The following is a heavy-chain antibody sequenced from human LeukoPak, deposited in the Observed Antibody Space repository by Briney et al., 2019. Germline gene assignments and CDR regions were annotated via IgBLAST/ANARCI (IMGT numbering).Heavy chain of an antibody. V-gene: IGHV4-61*01. CDR2: IYYSGST. J-gene: IGHJ6*02. Sequence: SETLSLTCNVSGGSFSSGSYYWSWIRQPPGKGLEWIGYIYYSGSTNYNPSLKSRVTISVDTSKNQLSLKLSSVTAADTAVYYCARDPEPLAFYGMDVWGQGTTVTVSS. CDR1: GGSFSSGSYY. CDR3: ARDPEPLAFYGMDV.